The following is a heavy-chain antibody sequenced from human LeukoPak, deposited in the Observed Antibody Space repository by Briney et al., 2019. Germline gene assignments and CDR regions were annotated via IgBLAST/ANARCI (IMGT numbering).Heavy chain of an antibody. CDR2: INHSGST. J-gene: IGHJ5*02. Sequence: PSETLSLTCAVYGGSFSGYYWSWIRQPPGKGLEWIGEINHSGSTNYNPSLKSRVTISVDTSKNQFSLKLSSVTAADTAVYYCARGYDYVWGSYRPYNWFDPWGQGTLVTASS. V-gene: IGHV4-34*01. D-gene: IGHD3-16*02. CDR3: ARGYDYVWGSYRPYNWFDP. CDR1: GGSFSGYY.